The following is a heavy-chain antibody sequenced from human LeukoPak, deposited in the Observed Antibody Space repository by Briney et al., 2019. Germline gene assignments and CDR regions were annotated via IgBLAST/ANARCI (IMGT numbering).Heavy chain of an antibody. CDR2: ISYDGSNK. J-gene: IGHJ6*02. D-gene: IGHD1-26*01. V-gene: IGHV3-30*18. Sequence: GGSLRLSCAASGFTFSSYGMHWVRQAPGKGLEWVAVISYDGSNKYYADSVKGRFTISRDNSKNTLYLQMNSLRAEDTAVYYCAKAEVGATTPLYYYGMDVWSQGTPVTVSS. CDR1: GFTFSSYG. CDR3: AKAEVGATTPLYYYGMDV.